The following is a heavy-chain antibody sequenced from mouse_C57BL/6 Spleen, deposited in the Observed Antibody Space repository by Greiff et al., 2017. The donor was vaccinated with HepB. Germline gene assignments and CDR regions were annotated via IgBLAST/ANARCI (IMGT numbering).Heavy chain of an antibody. CDR3: ARSLGYYYGSGYAMDY. CDR1: GYTFTSYW. J-gene: IGHJ4*01. D-gene: IGHD1-1*01. CDR2: IDPSDSYT. V-gene: IGHV1-50*01. Sequence: VQLQQPGAELVKPGASVKLSCKASGYTFTSYWMQWVKQRPGQGLEWIGEIDPSDSYTNYNQKFKGKATLTVDTSSSTAYMQRSSLTSEDSAVYYCARSLGYYYGSGYAMDYWGQGASVTVSS.